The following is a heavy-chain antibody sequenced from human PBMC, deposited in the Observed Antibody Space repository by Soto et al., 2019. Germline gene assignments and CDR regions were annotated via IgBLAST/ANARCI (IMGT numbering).Heavy chain of an antibody. D-gene: IGHD2-2*01. CDR3: ARHVPAAGYYYGMDV. CDR1: GGTFSSYA. J-gene: IGHJ6*02. CDR2: IIPIFGTA. Sequence: SVKVSCKASGGTFSSYAISWVRQAPGQGLEWMGGIIPIFGTANYAQKFQGRVTITADESTSTAYMELSSLRSEDTAEYYCARHVPAAGYYYGMDVWGQGTTVTVSS. V-gene: IGHV1-69*13.